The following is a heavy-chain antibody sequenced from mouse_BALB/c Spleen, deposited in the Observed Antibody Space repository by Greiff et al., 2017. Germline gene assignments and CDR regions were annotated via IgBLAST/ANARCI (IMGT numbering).Heavy chain of an antibody. CDR1: GYSFTSYW. V-gene: IGHV1-5*01. CDR2: IYPGNSDT. Sequence: VQLQQSGTVLARPGASVKMSCKASGYSFTSYWMHWVKQRPGQGLEWIGAIYPGNSDTSYNQKFKGKAKLTAVTSASTAYMELSSLTNEDSAVYYCTKATTVVAIDYWGQGTTLTVSS. J-gene: IGHJ2*01. CDR3: TKATTVVAIDY. D-gene: IGHD1-1*01.